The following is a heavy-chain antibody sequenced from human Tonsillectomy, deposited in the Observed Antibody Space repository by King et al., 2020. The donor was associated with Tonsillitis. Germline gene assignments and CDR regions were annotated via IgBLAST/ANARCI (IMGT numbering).Heavy chain of an antibody. CDR1: GFTFDDYA. CDR2: INWNSGAI. CDR3: AKARDWGFREAQCDY. V-gene: IGHV3-9*01. Sequence: EVQPVESGGGLVQPGRSLRLSCAASGFTFDDYAMHWVRQAPGRGLEWVSGINWNSGAIGFADSVKGRFTISRDNAKNSLYLQMNSLRAEDTALYYCAKARDWGFREAQCDYWGQGALVTVSS. J-gene: IGHJ4*02. D-gene: IGHD3/OR15-3a*01.